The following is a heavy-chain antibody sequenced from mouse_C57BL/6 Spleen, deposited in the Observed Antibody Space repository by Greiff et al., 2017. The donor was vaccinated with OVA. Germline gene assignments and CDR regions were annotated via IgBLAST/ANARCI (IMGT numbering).Heavy chain of an antibody. D-gene: IGHD1-1*01. CDR3: ARDYYGRGYFDY. CDR1: GYTFTSYW. J-gene: IGHJ2*01. CDR2: INPSNGGT. Sequence: VQLQQPGTELVKPGASVKLSCKASGYTFTSYWMHWVKQRPGQGLEWIGNINPSNGGTNYNEKFKSKATLTADKSSSTAYMQLSSLTSEDSAVYFCARDYYGRGYFDYWGQGTTLTVSS. V-gene: IGHV1-53*01.